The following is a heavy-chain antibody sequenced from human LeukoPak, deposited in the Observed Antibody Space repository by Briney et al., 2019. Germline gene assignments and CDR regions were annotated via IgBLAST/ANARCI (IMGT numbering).Heavy chain of an antibody. Sequence: SVKVTCKASGGTFNNYAISWVRQAPGHGLEWMGRIIPMLNIPNYAPKFLGRVTITADKSTSTAYMELTRLTSEDTATYYCARDPHASGSRMRWLDPWGQGTLVTVSS. D-gene: IGHD3-10*01. CDR1: GGTFNNYA. J-gene: IGHJ5*02. CDR3: ARDPHASGSRMRWLDP. V-gene: IGHV1-69*04. CDR2: IIPMLNIP.